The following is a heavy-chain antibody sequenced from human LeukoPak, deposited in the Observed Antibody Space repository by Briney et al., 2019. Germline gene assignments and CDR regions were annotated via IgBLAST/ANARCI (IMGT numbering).Heavy chain of an antibody. D-gene: IGHD3-22*01. CDR3: AKDLWDYDSSGYCFDH. CDR1: GFTFSSYG. V-gene: IGHV3-33*06. Sequence: PGGSLRLSCAASGFTFSSYGMHWVRQAPGKGLEWVAVIWYDGSNKYYADSVKGRFTISRDNSKNTLYLQMNSLRAEDTAVYYCAKDLWDYDSSGYCFDHWGQGTLVTVSS. J-gene: IGHJ4*02. CDR2: IWYDGSNK.